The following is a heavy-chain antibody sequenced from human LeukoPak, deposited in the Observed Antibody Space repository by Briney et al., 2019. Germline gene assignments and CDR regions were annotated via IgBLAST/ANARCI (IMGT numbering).Heavy chain of an antibody. CDR2: INHGGNT. V-gene: IGHV4-34*01. CDR1: GGSFSGHY. Sequence: SETLSLTCAVYGGSFSGHYWTWIRQPPGKGLEWIGEINHGGNTNYNPSLKSRVTLSVNTSKNQFSLKLSSVTAADTAVYYCATAVIRFSSLAFDIWGQGTMVTVSS. D-gene: IGHD3-3*01. CDR3: ATAVIRFSSLAFDI. J-gene: IGHJ3*02.